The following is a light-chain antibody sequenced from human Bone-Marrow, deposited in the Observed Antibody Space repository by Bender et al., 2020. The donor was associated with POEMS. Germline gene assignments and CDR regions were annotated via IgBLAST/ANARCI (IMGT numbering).Light chain of an antibody. CDR2: NTN. J-gene: IGLJ3*02. CDR1: SGSVSPSSY. Sequence: QTVVTQEPSFSVSPGGTVTLTCGLSSGSVSPSSYPSWYQQTPGQAPRALIYNTNSRYSGVPDRFSGSILGNKAALTITGAQADDESDYYCLLYVGSAFWAFGGGTKLTVV. CDR3: LLYVGSAFWA. V-gene: IGLV8-61*01.